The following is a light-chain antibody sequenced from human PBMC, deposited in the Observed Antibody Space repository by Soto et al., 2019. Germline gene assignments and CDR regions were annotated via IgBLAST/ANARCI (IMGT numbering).Light chain of an antibody. J-gene: IGKJ2*01. CDR2: GAS. V-gene: IGKV3-20*01. Sequence: EIVLTQSPGTLSLSPGERVTLSCRASQSVSSTYLAWYQQKPGQAPRLLIYGASSRATGIPDRFSGSGSGTDFTLTISRREPEDFAVYYCQQFGSSPLYTFGQGTKLEIK. CDR3: QQFGSSPLYT. CDR1: QSVSSTY.